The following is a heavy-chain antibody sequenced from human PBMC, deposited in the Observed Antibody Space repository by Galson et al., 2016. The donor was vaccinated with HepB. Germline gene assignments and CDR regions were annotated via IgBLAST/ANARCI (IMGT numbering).Heavy chain of an antibody. CDR1: GGTLSDYM. J-gene: IGHJ3*02. V-gene: IGHV1-69*06. Sequence: SVKVSCKASGGTLSDYMITWLRQAPGQGLEWMGGILPLFGSANYAQKFQGRLIITADKSTTTVDMELSSLKDEDTAVYYCSTVGPTGSSDMSAGRGGFDIWGQGTLVRVSS. CDR3: STVGPTGSSDMSAGRGGFDI. D-gene: IGHD2-15*01. CDR2: ILPLFGSA.